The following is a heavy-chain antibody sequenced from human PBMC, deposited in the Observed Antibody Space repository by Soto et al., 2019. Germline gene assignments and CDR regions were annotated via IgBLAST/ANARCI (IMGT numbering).Heavy chain of an antibody. CDR3: AKVGGATIRNGMDV. Sequence: EVQLVESGGGLVQPGGSPRLSCAASRFTFSSYTMSWVRQAPGKGLEWISTIGGSAGGTYYADSVKGRFTISRDNSKSTLYLQMDSLRAEDTAVYYCAKVGGATIRNGMDVWGQGTTVTVSS. J-gene: IGHJ6*02. V-gene: IGHV3-23*04. CDR1: RFTFSSYT. D-gene: IGHD3-16*01. CDR2: IGGSAGGT.